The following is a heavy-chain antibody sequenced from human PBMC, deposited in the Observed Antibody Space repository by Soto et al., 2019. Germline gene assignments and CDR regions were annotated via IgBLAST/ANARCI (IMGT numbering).Heavy chain of an antibody. J-gene: IGHJ4*02. D-gene: IGHD2-8*01. CDR1: GGSMSSGRYY. Sequence: SETLSLTCTVSGGSMSSGRYYWSWIRQHPGKGLEWIGYIYNSGNTYYNPSLKSRVTISVDTSKNQFSLNLSSVTAADTAVYYCARGIGVLYWGQGTLVTVSS. CDR3: ARGIGVLY. CDR2: IYNSGNT. V-gene: IGHV4-31*03.